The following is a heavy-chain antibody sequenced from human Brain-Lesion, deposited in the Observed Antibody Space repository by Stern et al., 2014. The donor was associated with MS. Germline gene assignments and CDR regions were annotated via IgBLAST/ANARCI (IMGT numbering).Heavy chain of an antibody. D-gene: IGHD2-2*01. CDR3: ARAVRNQLLSEY. J-gene: IGHJ4*02. CDR1: GYTFSSYD. Sequence: VQLVESGAEVKKPGASVKVSCKASGYTFSSYDITWVRQASGHGLEWMGWMNPYSGNTGYAQKFKGRVPMTSDPSISTVYMELTSLTSDDTAVYFCARAVRNQLLSEYWGQGTLVTVSS. CDR2: MNPYSGNT. V-gene: IGHV1-8*01.